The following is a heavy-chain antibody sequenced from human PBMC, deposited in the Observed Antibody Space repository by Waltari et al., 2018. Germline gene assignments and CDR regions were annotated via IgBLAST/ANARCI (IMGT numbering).Heavy chain of an antibody. Sequence: QITLKESGPTLVKPTQTLTLTCTFSGFSLRTSGVGVGWIRQPPGQALEWLALIYWNDDKRYSPSLKSRLTITKDTSKNQVVLTMTNMDPVDTATYYCAHSNYGSRSYFGTGGDYFDYWGQGTLVTVSS. CDR2: IYWNDDK. CDR3: AHSNYGSRSYFGTGGDYFDY. J-gene: IGHJ4*02. CDR1: GFSLRTSGVG. D-gene: IGHD3-10*01. V-gene: IGHV2-5*01.